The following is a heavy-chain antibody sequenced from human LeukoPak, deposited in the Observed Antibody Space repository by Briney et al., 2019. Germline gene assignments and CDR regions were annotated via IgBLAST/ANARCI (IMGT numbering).Heavy chain of an antibody. V-gene: IGHV4-61*02. J-gene: IGHJ6*03. CDR3: ARHVIQYYYYYYMDV. D-gene: IGHD3-10*01. Sequence: PSETLSLTCTVSGGSISSGSYYWSWIRQPAGKGLEWIGRIYTSGSTNYNPSLKSRVTISVDTSKNQFSLKLSSVTAADTAVYYCARHVIQYYYYYYMDVWGKGTTVTVSS. CDR1: GGSISSGSYY. CDR2: IYTSGST.